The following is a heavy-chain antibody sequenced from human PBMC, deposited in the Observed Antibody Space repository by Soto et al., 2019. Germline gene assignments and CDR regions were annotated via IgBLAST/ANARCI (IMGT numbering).Heavy chain of an antibody. CDR2: ISYDGSKK. D-gene: IGHD1-1*01. Sequence: QVRLVESGGGVVQPGRSLRLSCAASGFTFSSYGMHWVRQAPGKGLEWVAVISYDGSKKYYADSVKGRFTISRDNSKSTLLLQMNGLRAEETAVYHCAKEMHWNGEYCFDYWGQGSLVTVSS. V-gene: IGHV3-30*18. J-gene: IGHJ4*02. CDR3: AKEMHWNGEYCFDY. CDR1: GFTFSSYG.